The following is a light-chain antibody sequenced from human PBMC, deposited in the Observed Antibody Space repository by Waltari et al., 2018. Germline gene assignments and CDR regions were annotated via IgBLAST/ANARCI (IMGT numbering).Light chain of an antibody. CDR3: FSYADGRSLV. V-gene: IGLV2-23*01. CDR1: STDLGSSTL. J-gene: IGLJ2*01. Sequence: QSALTQPASVSGSPGQSISISCTGSSTDLGSSTLVSWYQHHPDKPPKLLIYEGTARSSRIAHRFSGSKSANTASLTISTLQAEDEADYYCFSYADGRSLVFGGGTKVTVL. CDR2: EGT.